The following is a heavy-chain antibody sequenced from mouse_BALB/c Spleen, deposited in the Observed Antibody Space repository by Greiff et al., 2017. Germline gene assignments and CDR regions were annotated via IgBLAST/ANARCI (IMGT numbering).Heavy chain of an antibody. V-gene: IGHV1-7*01. CDR3: ARSRGNYDY. D-gene: IGHD2-1*01. CDR1: GYTFTSYW. CDR2: INPSTGYT. Sequence: VKLMESGAELAKPGASVKMSCKASGYTFTSYWMHWVKQRPGQGLEWIGYINPSTGYTEYNQKFKDKATLTADKSSSTAYMQLSSLTSEDSAVYYCARSRGNYDYWGQGTTLTVSS. J-gene: IGHJ2*01.